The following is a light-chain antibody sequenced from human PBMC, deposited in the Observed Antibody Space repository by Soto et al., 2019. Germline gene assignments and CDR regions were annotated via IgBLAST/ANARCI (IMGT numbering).Light chain of an antibody. V-gene: IGKV1D-13*01. J-gene: IGKJ5*01. CDR1: QDISSA. CDR2: DAS. Sequence: QMTQSPSSLSASVGDRVTITCRASQDISSALAWYQQKPGKAPKLLMNDASSLESGVPSRFSGSGSRADFTLTLSSLQPEDFATYYCQHFNNYPTYGQGTRLEIK. CDR3: QHFNNYPT.